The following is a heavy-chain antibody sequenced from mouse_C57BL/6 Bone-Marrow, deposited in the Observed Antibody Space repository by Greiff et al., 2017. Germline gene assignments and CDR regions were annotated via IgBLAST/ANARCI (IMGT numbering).Heavy chain of an antibody. CDR1: GYTFTSYG. V-gene: IGHV1-81*01. D-gene: IGHD1-1*01. CDR3: ARSSYGSSYGGY. J-gene: IGHJ2*01. Sequence: QVQLQQSGAELARPGASVKLSCKASGYTFTSYGISWVKQRTGPGLEWIGEIYPRSGNTYYNEKFKGKATLTADKSSSTAYMELRSLTSEDSAVYFCARSSYGSSYGGYWGQGTTLTVSS. CDR2: IYPRSGNT.